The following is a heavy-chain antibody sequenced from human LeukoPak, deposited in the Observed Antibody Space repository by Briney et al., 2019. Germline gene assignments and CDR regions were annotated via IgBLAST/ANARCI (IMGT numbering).Heavy chain of an antibody. Sequence: SETLSLTCTVSGGSISSYYWSWIRQPPGKGLEWMGYIYYSGSTNYNPSLKSRVTISVDTSKNQFSLKLSSVTAADTAVYYCAREYYDILTGSQTPVFDYWGQGTLVTVSS. CDR2: IYYSGST. D-gene: IGHD3-9*01. J-gene: IGHJ4*02. CDR3: AREYYDILTGSQTPVFDY. V-gene: IGHV4-59*01. CDR1: GGSISSYY.